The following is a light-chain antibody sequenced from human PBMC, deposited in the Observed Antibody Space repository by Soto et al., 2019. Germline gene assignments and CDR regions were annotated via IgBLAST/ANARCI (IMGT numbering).Light chain of an antibody. J-gene: IGLJ1*01. CDR1: SSDVGGYNY. Sequence: QSALTQPASVSGSPGQSITISCTGTSSDVGGYNYVSWYQQHPGKAPKLMIYDVSNRPSGVSDRFSGSKSGNTASPTISGLQAEDEADYYCSSYTSSSLYVFGTGT. V-gene: IGLV2-14*01. CDR2: DVS. CDR3: SSYTSSSLYV.